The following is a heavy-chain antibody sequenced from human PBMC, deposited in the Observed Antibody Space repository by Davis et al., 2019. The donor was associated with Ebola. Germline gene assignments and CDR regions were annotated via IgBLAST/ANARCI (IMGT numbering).Heavy chain of an antibody. CDR3: ATGGVRGGFDI. J-gene: IGHJ3*02. Sequence: AASVKVSCKASGYSFTNYGISWVRQAPGQGLEYLGWISAYNGNTNSVRKIQGRVTMTTDTSTSTAYMELRSLRSDDTAVYYCATGGVRGGFDIWGQGTMVTVSS. V-gene: IGHV1-18*04. CDR1: GYSFTNYG. D-gene: IGHD3-10*01. CDR2: ISAYNGNT.